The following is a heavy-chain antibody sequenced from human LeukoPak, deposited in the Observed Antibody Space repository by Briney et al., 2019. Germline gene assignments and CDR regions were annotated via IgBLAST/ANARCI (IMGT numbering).Heavy chain of an antibody. CDR3: ARDGGYDSINWFDP. D-gene: IGHD3-22*01. CDR1: GYTFTGYY. J-gene: IGHJ5*02. Sequence: ASVKVSCKASGYTFTGYYMHWVRQAPGQGLEWMGWVNPNSGGTNYAQKFRGRVTMTRDTSISTAYMELSRLRSDDTAVYYCARDGGYDSINWFDPWGQGTLVTVSS. CDR2: VNPNSGGT. V-gene: IGHV1-2*02.